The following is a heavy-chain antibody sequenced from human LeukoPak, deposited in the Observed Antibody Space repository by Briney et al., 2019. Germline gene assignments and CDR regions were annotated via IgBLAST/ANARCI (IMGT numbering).Heavy chain of an antibody. V-gene: IGHV4-59*01. J-gene: IGHJ5*02. CDR1: GGSISSYY. Sequence: PSETLSLTCTVSGGSISSYYWSWIRQPPGKGLEWIGYIYYSGSTNYNPSLKSRVTISVDTSKNQFSLKLSSVTAADTAVYYCAKATAGWFDPWGQGTLVTVSS. CDR3: AKATAGWFDP. CDR2: IYYSGST.